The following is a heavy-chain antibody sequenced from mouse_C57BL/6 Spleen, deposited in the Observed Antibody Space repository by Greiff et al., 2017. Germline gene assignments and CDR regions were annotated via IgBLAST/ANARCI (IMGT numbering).Heavy chain of an antibody. CDR2: IHPNSGST. CDR3: AYSNYEDYAMDY. Sequence: VQLQQPGAELVKPGASVKLSCKASGYTFTSYWMHWVKQRPGQGLEWIGMIHPNSGSTNYNEKFKSKATLTVDKSSSTAYMQLSSLTSEDSAVYYCAYSNYEDYAMDYGGQGTSVTVSS. J-gene: IGHJ4*01. CDR1: GYTFTSYW. D-gene: IGHD2-5*01. V-gene: IGHV1-64*01.